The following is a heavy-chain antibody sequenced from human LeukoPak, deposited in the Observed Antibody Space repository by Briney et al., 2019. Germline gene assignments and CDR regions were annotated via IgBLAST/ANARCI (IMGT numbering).Heavy chain of an antibody. J-gene: IGHJ4*02. D-gene: IGHD3-10*01. Sequence: TGGSLRLSCAASGFTFSSYSMNWVRQAPGKGLEWVSYISSNSSTIYYADSVKGRFTICRDNAEKLLYLQMNSLRDEEAAVYDGGRNHLYASGSLAIWGQGTLVTVSS. CDR2: ISSNSSTI. CDR1: GFTFSSYS. CDR3: GRNHLYASGSLAI. V-gene: IGHV3-48*02.